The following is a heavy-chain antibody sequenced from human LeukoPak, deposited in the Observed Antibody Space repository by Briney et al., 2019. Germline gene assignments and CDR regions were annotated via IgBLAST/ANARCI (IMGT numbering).Heavy chain of an antibody. Sequence: EASVKVSCKASGYXFTGYYIHWVRQAPGQGLEWMGWINPNSGGTNYAQKFQGRVTMTRDTSISTAYMELSRLRSDDTAVYYCARDRGEGIQLWSTFDYWGQGTLVTVSS. J-gene: IGHJ4*02. V-gene: IGHV1-2*02. CDR1: GYXFTGYY. D-gene: IGHD5-18*01. CDR3: ARDRGEGIQLWSTFDY. CDR2: INPNSGGT.